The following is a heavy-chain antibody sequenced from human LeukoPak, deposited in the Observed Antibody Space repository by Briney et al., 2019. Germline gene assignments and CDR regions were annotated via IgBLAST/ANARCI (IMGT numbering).Heavy chain of an antibody. CDR3: ARVSVKVAEASFDRYYYYCYMDV. V-gene: IGHV1-2*02. CDR2: INPNSGGT. CDR1: GYTFTGYY. D-gene: IGHD6-19*01. J-gene: IGHJ6*03. Sequence: GASVKVSCKASGYTFTGYYMHWVRQAPGQGLEWMGWINPNSGGTNYAQKFQGRVTMTRDTSISTAYMELSRLRSDDTAVYYCARVSVKVAEASFDRYYYYCYMDVWGKGTTVTVSS.